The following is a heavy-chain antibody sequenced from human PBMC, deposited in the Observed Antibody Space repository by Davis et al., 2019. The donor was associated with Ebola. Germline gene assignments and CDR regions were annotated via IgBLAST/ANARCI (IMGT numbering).Heavy chain of an antibody. Sequence: GGSLRLSCAASGISFSNYGMFWVRQAPGKVMEWVAVISPDGSDKNYADSGKGRFTIARDNYKNTLDLQMNSLRPEDTAVYYCVKTRSNWWNDALEIWGRGTTVTVSS. CDR2: ISPDGSDK. CDR1: GISFSNYG. D-gene: IGHD2-8*02. V-gene: IGHV3-30*18. J-gene: IGHJ3*02. CDR3: VKTRSNWWNDALEI.